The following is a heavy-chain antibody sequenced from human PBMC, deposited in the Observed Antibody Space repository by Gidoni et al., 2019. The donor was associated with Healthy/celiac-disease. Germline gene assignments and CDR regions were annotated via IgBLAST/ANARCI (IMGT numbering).Heavy chain of an antibody. V-gene: IGHV3-53*04. CDR1: GFPVSRNY. CDR3: ARADSGVLDY. J-gene: IGHJ4*02. CDR2: IYSGGST. Sequence: EVQLVESGGGWVQPGGSLRLSCAASGFPVSRNYMSWVRQAPGKGLEWVSVIYSGGSTYSADSVKGRFTISSHNSKNTLYLQLNSLRAEDTAVYYCARADSGVLDYWGQGTLVTVSS. D-gene: IGHD3-10*01.